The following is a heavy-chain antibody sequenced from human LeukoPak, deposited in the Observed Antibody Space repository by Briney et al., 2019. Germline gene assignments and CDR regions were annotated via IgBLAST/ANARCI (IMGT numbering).Heavy chain of an antibody. D-gene: IGHD6-13*01. Sequence: PGGSLRLSCAASGFPFSSYSMNWVRQAPGKGLEWVASINTASIYITYADSVKGRFTIARDSAKSSLYLQMNSLRAEDTAVYYCARKVSSSSWQTTVAFDYWGQGTLVTVSS. V-gene: IGHV3-21*01. CDR3: ARKVSSSSWQTTVAFDY. J-gene: IGHJ4*02. CDR1: GFPFSSYS. CDR2: INTASIYI.